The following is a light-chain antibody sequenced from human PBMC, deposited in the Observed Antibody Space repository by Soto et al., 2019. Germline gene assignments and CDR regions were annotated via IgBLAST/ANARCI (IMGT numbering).Light chain of an antibody. V-gene: IGLV2-11*01. Sequence: QSALTQPRSVSGSPGQSVTIACTGTSSDVDGYHYVSWYQHHPGKAPKLMIFNVNERPSGVPARFSGSKSGNTASLTISGLQAEDEADYYCCSYAGIYTLVFGGGTKLTVL. CDR2: NVN. CDR3: CSYAGIYTLV. J-gene: IGLJ2*01. CDR1: SSDVDGYHY.